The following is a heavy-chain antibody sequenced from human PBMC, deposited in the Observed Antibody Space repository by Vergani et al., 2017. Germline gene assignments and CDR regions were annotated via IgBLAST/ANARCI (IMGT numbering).Heavy chain of an antibody. CDR2: IYPGDSDT. J-gene: IGHJ6*02. V-gene: IGHV5-51*01. Sequence: EVQLVQSGAEVKKPGESLKISCKGSGYSFTSYWIGWVRQMPGKGLEWMGIIYPGDSDTRYSPSFQGQVTISADKSISTAYLQWSSLKASDTAMYYCARHAGRNSIYNDYYYYGMDVWGQGTTVTVSS. CDR1: GYSFTSYW. CDR3: ARHAGRNSIYNDYYYYGMDV. D-gene: IGHD4-23*01.